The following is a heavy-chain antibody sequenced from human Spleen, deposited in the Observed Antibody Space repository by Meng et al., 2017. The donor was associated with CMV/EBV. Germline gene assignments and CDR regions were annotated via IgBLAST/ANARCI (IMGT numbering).Heavy chain of an antibody. V-gene: IGHV3-74*01. CDR3: ASGGLGVDIVVVVAATPPYYGMDV. CDR1: GFTFTTFW. Sequence: GESLKISCAASGFTFTTFWMHWVRQAPGKGLVWVSHINSDGSDTTYADSVKGRFTISRDNAKNTLYLQMNSLRAEDTAVYYCASGGLGVDIVVVVAATPPYYGMDVWGQGTTVTVSS. J-gene: IGHJ6*02. CDR2: INSDGSDT. D-gene: IGHD2-15*01.